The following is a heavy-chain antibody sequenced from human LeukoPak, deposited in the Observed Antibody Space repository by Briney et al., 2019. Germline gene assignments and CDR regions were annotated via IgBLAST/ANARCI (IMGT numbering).Heavy chain of an antibody. CDR1: GGSISSSSYY. Sequence: SETLSLTCTVSGGSISSSSYYWGWIRQPPGKGLEWIGSIYYSGSTYYNPSLKSRVTISVDTSKNQFSLKLSSVTAADTAVYYCAGSRSGSYYNCWFDPWGQGTLVTVSS. CDR2: IYYSGST. J-gene: IGHJ5*02. D-gene: IGHD3-10*01. V-gene: IGHV4-39*01. CDR3: AGSRSGSYYNCWFDP.